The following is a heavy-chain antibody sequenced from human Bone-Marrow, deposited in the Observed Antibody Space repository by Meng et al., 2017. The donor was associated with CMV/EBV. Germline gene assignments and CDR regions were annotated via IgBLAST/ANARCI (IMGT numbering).Heavy chain of an antibody. CDR2: IYYTGST. CDR3: ARVINGDFWSGYYTGNGMDV. D-gene: IGHD3-3*01. CDR1: GGSISSYY. V-gene: IGHV4-59*01. J-gene: IGHJ6*02. Sequence: SETLSPTCTVSGGSISSYYWSWIRQPPGKGLEWIGYIYYTGSTNYNPSLKSRVTISVDTSKIQFSLKLSSVTAADTAVYYCARVINGDFWSGYYTGNGMDVWGQGTTVTVSS.